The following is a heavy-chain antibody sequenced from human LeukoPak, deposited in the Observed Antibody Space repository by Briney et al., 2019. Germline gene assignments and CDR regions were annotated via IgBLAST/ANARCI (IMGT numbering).Heavy chain of an antibody. V-gene: IGHV1-69*04. CDR1: GGTFSSYT. Sequence: LVKVSCKASGGTFSSYTISWVRQAPGQGREWMGRIIPILGIANCAQKFQGRVTITADKSTSTAYMKLSSLRSEDTAVYYCARDTVPAAEGRLDPWGQGTLVTVSS. D-gene: IGHD2-2*01. J-gene: IGHJ5*02. CDR3: ARDTVPAAEGRLDP. CDR2: IIPILGIA.